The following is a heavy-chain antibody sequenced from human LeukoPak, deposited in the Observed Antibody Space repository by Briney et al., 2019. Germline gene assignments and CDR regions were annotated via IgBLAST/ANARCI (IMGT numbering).Heavy chain of an antibody. D-gene: IGHD5-12*01. CDR3: ARVGSGSHFDY. Sequence: PSETLSLTCAVSGGTITGYHWSWIRQPPGKGLDWIGYADSRGSTLYNPSLKSRVAISVGTSQRQLSLRLTSVTAADTAVYYCARVGSGSHFDYWGQGTLVAVSS. CDR1: GGTITGYH. J-gene: IGHJ4*02. V-gene: IGHV4-59*01. CDR2: ADSRGST.